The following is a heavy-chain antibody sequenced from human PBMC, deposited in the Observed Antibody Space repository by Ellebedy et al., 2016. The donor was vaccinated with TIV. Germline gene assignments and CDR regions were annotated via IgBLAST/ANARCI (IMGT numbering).Heavy chain of an antibody. Sequence: SETLSLTXTVSGGSISSYYWSWIRQPPGKGLEWIGYIYYSGSTNYNPSLKSRVTISVDTSKNQFSLKLSSVTAADTAVYYCARDGPKRTFDYWGQGTLVTVSS. V-gene: IGHV4-59*01. CDR2: IYYSGST. CDR1: GGSISSYY. CDR3: ARDGPKRTFDY. D-gene: IGHD1-1*01. J-gene: IGHJ4*02.